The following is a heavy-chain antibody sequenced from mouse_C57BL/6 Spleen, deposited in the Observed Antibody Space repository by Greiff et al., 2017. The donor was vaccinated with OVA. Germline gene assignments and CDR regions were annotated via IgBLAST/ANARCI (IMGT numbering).Heavy chain of an antibody. CDR1: GYTFTDHT. V-gene: IGHV1-78*01. Sequence: VKLQESDAELVKPGASVKISCKVSGYTFTDHTIHWMKQRPEQGLEWIGYIYPRDGSTKYNEKFKGKATLTADKSSSTAYMQLNSLTSEDSAVYFCARRLDGYYGGYYAMDYWGQGTSVTVSS. D-gene: IGHD2-3*01. CDR2: IYPRDGST. J-gene: IGHJ4*01. CDR3: ARRLDGYYGGYYAMDY.